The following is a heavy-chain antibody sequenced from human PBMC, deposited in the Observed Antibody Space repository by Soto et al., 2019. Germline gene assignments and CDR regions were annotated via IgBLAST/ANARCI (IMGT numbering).Heavy chain of an antibody. D-gene: IGHD5-18*01. V-gene: IGHV1-69*01. CDR1: GATLARHG. Sequence: QVQLVQSGAEVKKPGSSVKVSCKASGATLARHGFAGVRRPPGKGLEWMGGTIPIIGTTDYAEKFQGRVKITADESTTTSYMELSSLRPDDTAVYYCAAGDSSDTGDYWGQGTLVTVSS. CDR2: TIPIIGTT. CDR3: AAGDSSDTGDY. J-gene: IGHJ4*02.